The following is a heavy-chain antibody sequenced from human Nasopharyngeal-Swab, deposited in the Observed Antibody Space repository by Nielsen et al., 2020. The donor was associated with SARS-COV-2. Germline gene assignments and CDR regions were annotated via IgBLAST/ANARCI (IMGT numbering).Heavy chain of an antibody. CDR3: ARGEVYYYDSSGYLNYFDY. Sequence: WIRQPPGKGLEWVAVISYDGSNKYYADSVEGRFTISRDNSKNTLYLQMSSLRAEDTAVYYCARGEVYYYDSSGYLNYFDYWGQGTLVTV. V-gene: IGHV3-30-3*01. D-gene: IGHD3-22*01. J-gene: IGHJ4*02. CDR2: ISYDGSNK.